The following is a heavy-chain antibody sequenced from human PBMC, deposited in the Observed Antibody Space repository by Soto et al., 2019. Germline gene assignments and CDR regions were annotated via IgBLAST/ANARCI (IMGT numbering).Heavy chain of an antibody. J-gene: IGHJ5*02. CDR3: ARGISWGDRRYNWFDP. CDR1: GGSFSCYY. Sequence: PSETLSLTCAVYGGSFSCYYWSWIRQPPGKGLEWIGEINHSGSTNYNPSLKSRVTISVDTSKNQFSLKLSSVTAADTAVYYCARGISWGDRRYNWFDPWGQGTLVTVSS. CDR2: INHSGST. D-gene: IGHD2-21*02. V-gene: IGHV4-34*01.